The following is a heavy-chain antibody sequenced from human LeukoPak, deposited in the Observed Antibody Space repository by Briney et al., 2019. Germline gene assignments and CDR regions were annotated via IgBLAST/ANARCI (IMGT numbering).Heavy chain of an antibody. V-gene: IGHV4-59*01. CDR3: ARERARAFDI. J-gene: IGHJ3*02. Sequence: SETLSLTCTVSGGSISSYWSWIRQPPGKGLEWIGYIYYSGSTNYNPSLKSRVTISVDTSKNQFSLKLSSVTAADTAVYYCARERARAFDIWGQGTMVTVSS. CDR2: IYYSGST. CDR1: GGSISSY.